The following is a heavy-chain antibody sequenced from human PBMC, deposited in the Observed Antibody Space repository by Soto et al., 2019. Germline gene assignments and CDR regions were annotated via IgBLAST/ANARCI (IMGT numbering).Heavy chain of an antibody. CDR1: GFTFSSYG. Sequence: GGSLRLSCAASGFTFSSYGMHWVRQAPGKGLEWVAVIWYDGSNKYYADSVKGRFTISRDNSKNTLYLQMNSLRAEDTAVYYCARGLRMAAAAYYYYYGMDVWGQGTTVTVSS. J-gene: IGHJ6*02. CDR2: IWYDGSNK. D-gene: IGHD6-13*01. CDR3: ARGLRMAAAAYYYYYGMDV. V-gene: IGHV3-33*01.